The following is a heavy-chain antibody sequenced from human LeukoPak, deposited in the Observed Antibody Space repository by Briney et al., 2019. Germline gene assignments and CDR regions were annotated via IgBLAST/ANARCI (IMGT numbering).Heavy chain of an antibody. Sequence: ASVKVSCKASGYTFTSYGISWVRQAPGQGLEWMGWISAYNGNTNYAQKLQGRVTMTTDTSTSTAYMELRSLRSDDTAVYYCARADRGLYGDYVFDYWGQGTLVTVSS. V-gene: IGHV1-18*01. D-gene: IGHD4-17*01. CDR1: GYTFTSYG. CDR3: ARADRGLYGDYVFDY. CDR2: ISAYNGNT. J-gene: IGHJ4*02.